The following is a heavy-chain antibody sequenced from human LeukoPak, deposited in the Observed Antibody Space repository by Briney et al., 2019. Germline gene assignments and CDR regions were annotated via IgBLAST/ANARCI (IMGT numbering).Heavy chain of an antibody. V-gene: IGHV3-66*01. CDR3: ARPGQGGSYSEMGMDV. CDR2: IYSGGST. D-gene: IGHD1-26*01. Sequence: PGGSLRLSCAASGFTVSSNYMSWVRQAPGKGLEWVSVIYSGGSTYYADSVKGRFTISRDNSKNTLYLQMNSLRAEDTAVYYCARPGQGGSYSEMGMDVWGQGTTVTVSS. CDR1: GFTVSSNY. J-gene: IGHJ6*02.